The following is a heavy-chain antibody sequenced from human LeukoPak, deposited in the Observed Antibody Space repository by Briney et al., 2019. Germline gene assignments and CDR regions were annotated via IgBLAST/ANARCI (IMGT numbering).Heavy chain of an antibody. CDR2: VSGRDDST. CDR1: GFTFRNYA. D-gene: IGHD3-9*01. CDR3: AKWGDYDILTGYYDSDY. V-gene: IGHV3-23*01. Sequence: GGSLRLSCAASGFTFRNYAMSWVRQAPGKGLEWVSAVSGRDDSTYYADSVKGRFTISRDNSKITLYLQMNSLRAEDTAIYYCAKWGDYDILTGYYDSDYWGQGTPVTVSS. J-gene: IGHJ4*02.